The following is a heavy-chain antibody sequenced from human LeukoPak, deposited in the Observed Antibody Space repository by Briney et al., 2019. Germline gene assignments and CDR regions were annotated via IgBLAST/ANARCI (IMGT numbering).Heavy chain of an antibody. V-gene: IGHV5-51*07. D-gene: IGHD2-2*01. Sequence: GASLQICCECAGSFFTSYWIGWRHPLRGKVLGWVEIIYPGGSDTRYSPSFQGQVTISADKSISTAYLQWSSLKASDTAMYYCATPLTGIVVVPAAYGGCDPWGQGTLVTVSS. J-gene: IGHJ5*02. CDR1: GSFFTSYW. CDR3: ATPLTGIVVVPAAYGGCDP. CDR2: IYPGGSDT.